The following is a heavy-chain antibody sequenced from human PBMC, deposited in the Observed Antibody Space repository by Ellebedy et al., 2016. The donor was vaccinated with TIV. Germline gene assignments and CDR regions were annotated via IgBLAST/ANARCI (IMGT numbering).Heavy chain of an antibody. CDR2: IWYDGSNK. CDR3: ARDRRGGDAFDI. V-gene: IGHV3-33*01. D-gene: IGHD3-16*01. Sequence: PGGSLRLSCAASGFTFSSYGMHWVRQAPGKGLEWVAVIWYDGSNKYYADSVKGRFTISRDNSKNTLYLQMNSLRAEDTAVYYCARDRRGGDAFDIWGQGTMVTVSS. CDR1: GFTFSSYG. J-gene: IGHJ3*02.